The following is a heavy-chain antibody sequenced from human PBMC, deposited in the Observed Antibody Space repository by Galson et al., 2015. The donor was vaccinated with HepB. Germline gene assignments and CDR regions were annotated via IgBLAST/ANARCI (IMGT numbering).Heavy chain of an antibody. CDR2: VNEDGSEK. CDR3: TAYNWSDY. Sequence: SLRLSCAASGFTFNNYWMNWVRQAPGKGLEWVANVNEDGSEKYYVDSVEGRFTISRDTAKKSLYQQMNRLRVEDTAVYYCTAYNWSDYWGQGTLVTVSS. V-gene: IGHV3-7*03. CDR1: GFTFNNYW. D-gene: IGHD1-1*01. J-gene: IGHJ4*02.